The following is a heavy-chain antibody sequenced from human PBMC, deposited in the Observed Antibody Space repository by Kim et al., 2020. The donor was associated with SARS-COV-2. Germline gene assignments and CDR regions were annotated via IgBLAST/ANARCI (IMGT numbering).Heavy chain of an antibody. V-gene: IGHV4-31*03. D-gene: IGHD3-10*01. CDR3: ARDLGYYGSGSYPSDDAFDI. J-gene: IGHJ3*02. Sequence: SETLSLTCTVSGGSISSGGYYWSWIRQHPGKCLEWIGDIYYSGSTYYNPSLKSRVTISVDTSKNQFSLKLSSVTAADTAVYYCARDLGYYGSGSYPSDDAFDIWGQGTMVTVSS. CDR1: GGSISSGGYY. CDR2: IYYSGST.